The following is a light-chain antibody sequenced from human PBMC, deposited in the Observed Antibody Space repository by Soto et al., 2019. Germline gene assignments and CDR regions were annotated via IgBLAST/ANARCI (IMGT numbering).Light chain of an antibody. V-gene: IGLV2-14*01. CDR1: NSDVGGHNY. CDR2: EVS. Sequence: QSALTQPASVSGSPGQSITISCTGANSDVGGHNYVSWYQQHPGKAPELMIYEVSHRPSGVSNRFSGSKSDNSASLTISGLQAEDEADYYCSSYTSISTLYVFGTGTKVTV. J-gene: IGLJ1*01. CDR3: SSYTSISTLYV.